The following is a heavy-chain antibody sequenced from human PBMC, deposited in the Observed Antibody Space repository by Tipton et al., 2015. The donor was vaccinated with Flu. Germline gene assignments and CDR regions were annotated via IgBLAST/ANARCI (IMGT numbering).Heavy chain of an antibody. D-gene: IGHD5-24*01. Sequence: QLVQSGAELKKPGASVKVSCKGSGYTFTVHYMHWVRQAPGQGLEWMGWINPSDNGTRYSQKFQGRVTMTRDTSISTVYMDLTRLGSDDTAVYYCARDGAGYNGAFDMWGQGTMVIVSS. V-gene: IGHV1-2*02. CDR1: GYTFTVHY. CDR2: INPSDNGT. CDR3: ARDGAGYNGAFDM. J-gene: IGHJ3*02.